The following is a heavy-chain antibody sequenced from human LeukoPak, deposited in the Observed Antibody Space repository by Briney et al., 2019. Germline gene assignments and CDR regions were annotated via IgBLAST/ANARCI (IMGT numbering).Heavy chain of an antibody. CDR3: AKDIGGAAIWLYGMDV. CDR1: GFTFDDYA. J-gene: IGHJ6*02. V-gene: IGHV3-9*01. Sequence: GRSLRLSCAASGFTFDDYAMHWVRQAPGKGLEWVSGISWNSGSIGYADSVKGRFTISRDNAKNSLYLQMNSLRAEDTALYYCAKDIGGAAIWLYGMDVWGQGTTVTVSS. D-gene: IGHD2-2*01. CDR2: ISWNSGSI.